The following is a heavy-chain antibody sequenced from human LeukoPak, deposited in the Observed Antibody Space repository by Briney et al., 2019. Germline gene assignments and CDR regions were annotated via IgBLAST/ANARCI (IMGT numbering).Heavy chain of an antibody. J-gene: IGHJ3*02. CDR1: GYTFTGYY. D-gene: IGHD3-22*01. V-gene: IGHV1-2*02. Sequence: GASVKVSCKASGYTFTGYYMHWVRQAPGQGLEWMGWINPNSGGTNYAQKFQGRVTMTRDTSINTAYMELSRLRSDDTAVYYCARDRPDYDSSGYYYAPGREPFDTWGQGTMVTVSS. CDR3: ARDRPDYDSSGYYYAPGREPFDT. CDR2: INPNSGGT.